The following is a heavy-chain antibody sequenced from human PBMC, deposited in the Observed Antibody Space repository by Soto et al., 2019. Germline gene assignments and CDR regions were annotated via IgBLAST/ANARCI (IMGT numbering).Heavy chain of an antibody. CDR2: ISGSGGST. CDR3: AKDQRSRLERPGFDP. J-gene: IGHJ5*02. D-gene: IGHD1-1*01. CDR1: GFTFSSYA. Sequence: GGSLRLSCAASGFTFSSYAMSWVRQAPGKGLEWVSAISGSGGSTYYADSVKGRFTISRDNSKNTLYLQMNSLRAEDTAVYYCAKDQRSRLERPGFDPWGQGTLVTVSS. V-gene: IGHV3-23*01.